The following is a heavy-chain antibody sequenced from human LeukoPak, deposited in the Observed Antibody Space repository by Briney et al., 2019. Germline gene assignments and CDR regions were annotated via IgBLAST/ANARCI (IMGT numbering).Heavy chain of an antibody. D-gene: IGHD3-16*01. V-gene: IGHV5-51*01. CDR3: ARRAGAYTHPYDY. CDR2: IYPGDSDT. J-gene: IGHJ4*02. CDR1: GYAFASYW. Sequence: GESLKISCKGSGYAFASYWIGWVRQMPGKGLESMGIIYPGDSDTRYSPSFQGQVSISADKSISTAYLQWSSLKASDTAMYYCARRAGAYTHPYDYWGQGTLVTVS.